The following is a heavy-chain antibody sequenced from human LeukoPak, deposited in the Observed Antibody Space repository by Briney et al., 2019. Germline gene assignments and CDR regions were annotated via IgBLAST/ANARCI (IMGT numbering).Heavy chain of an antibody. Sequence: SETLSLTCTVSGGSISSSSYYWGWIRQPPGKGLEWIGSIYYSGSTYYNPSLKSRVTISVDTSKNQFSLKLSSVTAADTAVYYCARHSTNLIRVDYWGKGTLVTVSS. V-gene: IGHV4-39*01. CDR2: IYYSGST. CDR1: GGSISSSSYY. D-gene: IGHD2-8*01. J-gene: IGHJ4*02. CDR3: ARHSTNLIRVDY.